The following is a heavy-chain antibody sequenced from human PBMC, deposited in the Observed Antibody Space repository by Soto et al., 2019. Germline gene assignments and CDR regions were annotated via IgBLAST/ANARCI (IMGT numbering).Heavy chain of an antibody. J-gene: IGHJ6*02. CDR2: ISYDGSYK. Sequence: QVHLVESGGGVVQPGRSLRLSCAASGFTFSTYGMHWVRQAPGKGLEWVAVISYDGSYKYYADSVKGRFTISRDNSKNMLYIQMNSVGAEDTAVYYCVRVQTKDADTNYRAYHYYGMDVWGQGTTVTVSS. V-gene: IGHV3-30*03. D-gene: IGHD4-4*01. CDR1: GFTFSTYG. CDR3: VRVQTKDADTNYRAYHYYGMDV.